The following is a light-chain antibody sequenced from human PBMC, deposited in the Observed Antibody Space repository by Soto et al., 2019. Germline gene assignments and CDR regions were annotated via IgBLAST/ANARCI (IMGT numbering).Light chain of an antibody. J-gene: IGKJ5*01. CDR2: AAS. V-gene: IGKV3-11*01. CDR3: QQRSNWPT. Sequence: EVVLTHSPGTLSLSPGEIASLSFRASQSVRNNFLALYQQKPCQAPRILIFAASNRATGIPARFSGSGSGTDFTLTISSLEPEDFAVYYCQQRSNWPTFGQGTRLEIK. CDR1: QSVRNNF.